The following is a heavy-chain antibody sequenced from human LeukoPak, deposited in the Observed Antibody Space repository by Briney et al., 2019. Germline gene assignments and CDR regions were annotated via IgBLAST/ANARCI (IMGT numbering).Heavy chain of an antibody. J-gene: IGHJ6*02. V-gene: IGHV3-48*02. CDR1: RFIFSRYS. CDR2: ISSSSSTI. D-gene: IGHD3-9*01. Sequence: PGGSLRPSCAASRFIFSRYSMNWVRQAPGKGLELISYISSSSSTIYYADSVKGRFAISRDNAKNSLYLQMNGLRDEDTAVYYCARAFEAGAWFGMDVWGQGTTVTASS. CDR3: ARAFEAGAWFGMDV.